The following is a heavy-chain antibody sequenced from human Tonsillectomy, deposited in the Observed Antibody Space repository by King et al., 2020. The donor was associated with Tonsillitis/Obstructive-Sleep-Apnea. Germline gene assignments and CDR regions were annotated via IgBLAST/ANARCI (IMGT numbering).Heavy chain of an antibody. J-gene: IGHJ4*02. CDR1: GGSISSYY. CDR2: IYYIGST. CDR3: ASYYDFWSGYPY. V-gene: IGHV4-59*01. Sequence: VQLQESGPGLVKPSETLSLTCTVSGGSISSYYWSWIRQPPGKGLEWIGYIYYIGSTNYNPSLKSRVTISVDTSKNQFSLKLSSVTAADTAVYYCASYYDFWSGYPYWGQGTLVTVSS. D-gene: IGHD3-3*01.